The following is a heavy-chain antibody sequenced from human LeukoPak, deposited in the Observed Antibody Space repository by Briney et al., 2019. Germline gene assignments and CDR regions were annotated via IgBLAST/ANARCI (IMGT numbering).Heavy chain of an antibody. Sequence: GGSLRLSCAASGFTFSNAWMSWVRQAPGKGLEWVGRIKSKTDGGTTDYAAPVKGRFTISRDDSKNTLYLQMNSLKTEDTAVYYCTTGWGIVVDEPRHTDDYYYYYMDVWGKGTTVTVSS. CDR1: GFTFSNAW. J-gene: IGHJ6*03. CDR2: IKSKTDGGTT. V-gene: IGHV3-15*01. CDR3: TTGWGIVVDEPRHTDDYYYYYMDV. D-gene: IGHD2-2*01.